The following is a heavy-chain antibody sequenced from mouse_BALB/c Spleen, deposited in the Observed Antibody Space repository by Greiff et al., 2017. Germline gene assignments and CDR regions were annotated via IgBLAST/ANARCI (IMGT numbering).Heavy chain of an antibody. CDR1: GFTFSSFG. D-gene: IGHD2-1*01. CDR3: ARPYGNYDAMDY. CDR2: ISSGSSTI. J-gene: IGHJ4*01. V-gene: IGHV5-17*02. Sequence: EVKVVESGGGLVQPGGSRKLSCAASGFTFSSFGMHWVRQAPEKGLEWVAYISSGSSTIYYADAVKGRFTISRDNPKNTLFLQMNSLRSEDTAMYYCARPYGNYDAMDYWGQGTSVTVSS.